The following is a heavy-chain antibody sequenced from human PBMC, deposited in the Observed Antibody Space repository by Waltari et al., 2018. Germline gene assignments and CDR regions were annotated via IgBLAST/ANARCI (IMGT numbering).Heavy chain of an antibody. V-gene: IGHV3-74*01. Sequence: EVQLVESGGDLVQPGGSLRLSRTVSELRSFWMDWVRQAPGKGLVWVARVKNDGTMITYADAVRGRFTVSRDSAKKTFYLQMNSLRGEDTAVYYCSTNPPGNWGQGTLVTVSS. J-gene: IGHJ4*02. CDR3: STNPPGN. CDR1: ELRSFW. CDR2: VKNDGTMI.